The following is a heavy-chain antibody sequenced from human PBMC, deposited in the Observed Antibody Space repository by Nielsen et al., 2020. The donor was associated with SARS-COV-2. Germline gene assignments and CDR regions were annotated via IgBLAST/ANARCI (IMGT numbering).Heavy chain of an antibody. D-gene: IGHD6-13*01. J-gene: IGHJ4*02. CDR2: IKQDGSEK. Sequence: GESLKISCAASGFTFSSYWMSWVRQAPGKGLEWVANIKQDGSEKYYVDSVKGRFTISRDNAKNSLSLQMNSLRAEDTAVYYCARVEGSSWYFEYWGQGTLVTVSS. CDR1: GFTFSSYW. CDR3: ARVEGSSWYFEY. V-gene: IGHV3-7*03.